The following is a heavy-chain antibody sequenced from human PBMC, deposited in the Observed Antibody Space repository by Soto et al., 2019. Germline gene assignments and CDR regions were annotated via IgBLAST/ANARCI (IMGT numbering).Heavy chain of an antibody. CDR1: GGSVSSSSYY. Sequence: SETLSLTCTVSGGSVSSSSYYRGWVRQPPGKGLEWIGTVYYNGRTYYDPSLKSRVTISVDTSKNQFSLKLSSVTAADTAVYYCARLGEAYYYDSSGYYCYFDHWGQGTLVTVSS. D-gene: IGHD3-22*01. CDR2: VYYNGRT. CDR3: ARLGEAYYYDSSGYYCYFDH. V-gene: IGHV4-39*01. J-gene: IGHJ4*02.